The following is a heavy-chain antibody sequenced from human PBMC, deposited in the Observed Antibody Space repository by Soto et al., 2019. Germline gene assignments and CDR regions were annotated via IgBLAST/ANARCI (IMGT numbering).Heavy chain of an antibody. CDR3: AKDGGGTYRRDDY. CDR1: GFTFNNYA. D-gene: IGHD1-26*01. J-gene: IGHJ4*02. Sequence: EVQLWESGGGLVQLGGSLRLSCAASGFTFNNYAMSWVRQAPGQGLEWVSSISSSGGSTYYADSGKGRFTISRDNYKNTAYLLMNSLRAAESAVNYRAKDGGGTYRRDDYWGQGTQVTVS. V-gene: IGHV3-23*01. CDR2: ISSSGGST.